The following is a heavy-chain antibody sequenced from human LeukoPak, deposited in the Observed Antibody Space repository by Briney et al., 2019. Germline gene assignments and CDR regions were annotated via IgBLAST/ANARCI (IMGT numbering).Heavy chain of an antibody. CDR1: GYTFTSYA. Sequence: ASVKVSCKASGYTFTSYAMNWVRQAPGQGLEWMGWINTNTGNPTYAQGFTGRFVFSLDTSVSTAYLQISSLKAEDTAVYYCASHYGSGSSPYYGMDVWGQGTTVTVSS. CDR3: ASHYGSGSSPYYGMDV. CDR2: INTNTGNP. D-gene: IGHD3-10*01. J-gene: IGHJ6*02. V-gene: IGHV7-4-1*02.